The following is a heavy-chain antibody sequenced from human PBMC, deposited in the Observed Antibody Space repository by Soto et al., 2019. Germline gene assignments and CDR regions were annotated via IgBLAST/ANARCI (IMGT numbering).Heavy chain of an antibody. D-gene: IGHD3-10*01. CDR2: IIPIFGTA. CDR1: GGTFSSYA. V-gene: IGHV1-69*13. Sequence: SVKVSCKASGGTFSSYAISWVRQAPGQGLEWMGGIIPIFGTANYAQKFQGRVTITADESTSTAYMELSSLRSEDTAVYYCARGDYYGSGSYNNYYYYGMDVWGQ. CDR3: ARGDYYGSGSYNNYYYYGMDV. J-gene: IGHJ6*02.